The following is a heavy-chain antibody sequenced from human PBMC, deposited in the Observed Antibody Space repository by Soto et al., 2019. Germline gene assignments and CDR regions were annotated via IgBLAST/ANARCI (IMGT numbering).Heavy chain of an antibody. CDR2: IKQDGSEK. CDR3: ARAPWWLGIYYFDY. CDR1: GFTFSSSW. V-gene: IGHV3-7*04. D-gene: IGHD2-15*01. J-gene: IGHJ4*02. Sequence: EVQLVESGGGLVQPGGSLRLSCAASGFTFSSSWMSWVRQAPGKGLEWVANIKQDGSEKYYVDSVKGRFTISRANAKNSLYLQMNSLRAEDTAVYYCARAPWWLGIYYFDYWGQGTLVTVSS.